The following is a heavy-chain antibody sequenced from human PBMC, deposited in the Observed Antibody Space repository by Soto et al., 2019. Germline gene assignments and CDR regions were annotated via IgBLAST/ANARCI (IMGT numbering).Heavy chain of an antibody. CDR1: GGTFSSYA. D-gene: IGHD3-3*01. J-gene: IGHJ5*02. Sequence: SVKVSCKASGGTFSSYAISWVRQAPGQGLEWMGGIIPIFGTANYAQKFQGRVTITADESTSTAYMELSSLRSDDTAVYYCAGHPNDFWSGYFRRGWFDPWGQGTLVTVSS. CDR3: AGHPNDFWSGYFRRGWFDP. CDR2: IIPIFGTA. V-gene: IGHV1-69*13.